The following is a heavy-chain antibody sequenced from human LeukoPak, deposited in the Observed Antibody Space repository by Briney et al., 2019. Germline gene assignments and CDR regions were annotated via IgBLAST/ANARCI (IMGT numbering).Heavy chain of an antibody. V-gene: IGHV3-74*01. J-gene: IGHJ5*02. Sequence: GGSLRLSCAASGIAFGSSWMHWVRQAPGKGLVWVSRISSYGSNIIYADSVKGRFTISRDNAKNTLYLQMNSLRAEDKAVYYCGGDQSVRGTTTVDLWGQGTLVIVSS. CDR3: GGDQSVRGTTTVDL. CDR1: GIAFGSSW. D-gene: IGHD1-26*01. CDR2: ISSYGSNI.